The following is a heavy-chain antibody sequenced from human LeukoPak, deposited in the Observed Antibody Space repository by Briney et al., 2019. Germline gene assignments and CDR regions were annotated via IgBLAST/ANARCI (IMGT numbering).Heavy chain of an antibody. V-gene: IGHV3-43*01. J-gene: IGHJ4*02. D-gene: IGHD3-10*01. Sequence: QPGGSLRLSCAASGFTFDDYTMHWVRQAPGKGLEWVSLISWDGGNTCYADSVKGRLTISRDNSKNSLYLQMNSLRTEDTALYYCAKTYPSYSHYFDYWGQGTLVTVSS. CDR1: GFTFDDYT. CDR3: AKTYPSYSHYFDY. CDR2: ISWDGGNT.